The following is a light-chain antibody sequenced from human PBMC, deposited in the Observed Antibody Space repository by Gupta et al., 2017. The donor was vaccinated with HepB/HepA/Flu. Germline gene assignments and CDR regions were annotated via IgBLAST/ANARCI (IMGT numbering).Light chain of an antibody. CDR2: WAS. CDR1: QTILYSTNNKNY. V-gene: IGKV4-1*01. Sequence: DIVMTQSTDSLAVSLGERATINCKSSQTILYSTNNKNYLAWYQQQPGQPPKLLIYWASTRESGVPARFSGSGSGTNFTLTISSLQTEDVALYYCQQYYSSPPTFGQGTKVEIK. J-gene: IGKJ1*01. CDR3: QQYYSSPPT.